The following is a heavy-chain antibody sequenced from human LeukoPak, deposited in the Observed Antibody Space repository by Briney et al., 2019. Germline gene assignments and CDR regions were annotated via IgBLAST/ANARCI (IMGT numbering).Heavy chain of an antibody. V-gene: IGHV1-18*01. CDR2: ISAYNGNT. CDR1: GYTFTSYG. CDR3: ARARPYCSSTSCYEYYYGMDV. J-gene: IGHJ6*02. D-gene: IGHD2-2*01. Sequence: ASVKVSCKASGYTFTSYGISWVRQAPGQGLEWMGWISAYNGNTNYAQELQGRVTMTTDTSTSTAYMELRSLRSDDTAVYYCARARPYCSSTSCYEYYYGMDVWGQGTTVTVSS.